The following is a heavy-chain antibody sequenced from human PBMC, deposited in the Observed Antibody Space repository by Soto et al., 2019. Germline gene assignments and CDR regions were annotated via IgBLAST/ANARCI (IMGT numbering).Heavy chain of an antibody. J-gene: IGHJ6*02. CDR1: GFTFSSYW. CDR2: IKQDGSEK. Sequence: VQLVESGGGLVQPGGSLRLSCAASGFTFSSYWMSWVRQAPGKGLEWVANIKQDGSEKYYVDSVKGRFTISRDNAKNSLYLQMNSLRAEDTAVYYCARGGNAEYYYYGMDVWGQGTTVTVSS. CDR3: ARGGNAEYYYYGMDV. V-gene: IGHV3-7*05. D-gene: IGHD2-2*01.